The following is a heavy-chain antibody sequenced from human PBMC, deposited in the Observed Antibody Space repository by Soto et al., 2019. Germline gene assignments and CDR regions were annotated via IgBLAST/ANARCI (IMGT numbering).Heavy chain of an antibody. CDR2: IIPIFGTA. Sequence: QVQLVQSGAEVKKPGSSVKVSCKASGGTFSSYAISWVRQAPGQGLEWMGGIIPIFGTANYAQKFQGRVTITADESTSTAYMELSSLISEDTAVYYCATSLGYSGYEQRLSAYAFDIWGQGTMVTFSS. V-gene: IGHV1-69*12. J-gene: IGHJ3*02. D-gene: IGHD5-12*01. CDR1: GGTFSSYA. CDR3: ATSLGYSGYEQRLSAYAFDI.